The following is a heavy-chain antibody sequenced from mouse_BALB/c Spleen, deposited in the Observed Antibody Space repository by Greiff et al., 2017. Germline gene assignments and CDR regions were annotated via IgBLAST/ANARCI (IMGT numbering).Heavy chain of an antibody. CDR1: GFSLTSYG. CDR3: ARNLHDYGAWFAY. CDR2: IWSGGST. Sequence: QVQLKESGPGLVQPSQSLSITCTVSGFSLTSYGVHWVRQSPGKGLEWLGVIWSGGSTDYNAAFISRLSISKDNSKSQVFFKMNSLQADDTAIYYCARNLHDYGAWFAYWGQGTLVTVSA. D-gene: IGHD2-4*01. J-gene: IGHJ3*01. V-gene: IGHV2-4-1*01.